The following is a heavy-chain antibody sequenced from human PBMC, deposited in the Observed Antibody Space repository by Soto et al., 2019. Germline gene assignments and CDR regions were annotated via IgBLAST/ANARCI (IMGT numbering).Heavy chain of an antibody. CDR2: ISSSGNTI. Sequence: QVQLVKSGGGLVRTSGTLKIACVGSGFIFSDNYMTWVRQAPGKGLEWVSYISSSGNTIYYADSVKCRFTISRDNAKNSVYLQMNSLRAEDTALYFCAKMSRESYYDPVFSWGQGTLVTVSS. CDR3: AKMSRESYYDPVFS. J-gene: IGHJ4*02. V-gene: IGHV3-11*01. CDR1: GFIFSDNY. D-gene: IGHD1-26*01.